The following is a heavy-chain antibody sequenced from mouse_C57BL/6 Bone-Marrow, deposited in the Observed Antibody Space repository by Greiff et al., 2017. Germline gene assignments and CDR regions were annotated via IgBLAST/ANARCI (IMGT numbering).Heavy chain of an antibody. CDR3: TRKIYYYGEGFAY. CDR1: GFTFSDAW. CDR2: IRNKANNHAT. Sequence: EVKLVESGGGLVQPGGSMKLSCAASGFTFSDAWMDWVRQSPEKGLEWVAEIRNKANNHATYYAESVKGRFTISRDDSKSSVYLQMNSLRAEDTGIYYCTRKIYYYGEGFAYWGQGTLVTVSA. V-gene: IGHV6-6*01. J-gene: IGHJ3*01. D-gene: IGHD1-1*01.